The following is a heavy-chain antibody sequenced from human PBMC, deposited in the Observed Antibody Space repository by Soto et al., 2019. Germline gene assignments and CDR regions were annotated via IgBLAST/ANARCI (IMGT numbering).Heavy chain of an antibody. CDR3: AGGRYSYGSGSLGDYYYGMAF. J-gene: IGHJ6*02. Sequence: GASVKVSCKASGGTFSSYAISWVRQAPGQGLEWMGGIIPIFGTANYAQKFQGRVTITADESTSTAYMELSSLRSEDTAVYYCAGGRYSYGSGSLGDYYYGMAFWGQGTTVPVSS. V-gene: IGHV1-69*13. CDR1: GGTFSSYA. D-gene: IGHD3-10*01. CDR2: IIPIFGTA.